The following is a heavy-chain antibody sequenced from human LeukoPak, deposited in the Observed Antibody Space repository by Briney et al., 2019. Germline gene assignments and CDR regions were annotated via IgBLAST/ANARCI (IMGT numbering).Heavy chain of an antibody. D-gene: IGHD2-21*02. CDR2: IYSSAST. V-gene: IGHV4-59*08. Sequence: ETPPLICTVPGDSISSYYWSWIRQPPGRGLAWIGYIYSSASTKYNPSLKSRVTISADTSKNQFSLRLSSVTAADTAVYYCARHDLAYCGGDCYSGAFDIWGQGAILSASS. J-gene: IGHJ3*02. CDR3: ARHDLAYCGGDCYSGAFDI. CDR1: GDSISSYY.